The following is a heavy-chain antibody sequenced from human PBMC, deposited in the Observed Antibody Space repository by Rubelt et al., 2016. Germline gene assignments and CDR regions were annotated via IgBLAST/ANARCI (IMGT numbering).Heavy chain of an antibody. J-gene: IGHJ5*02. CDR2: IKQDGSDK. Sequence: EVQLVESGGGLVQPGGSLRLSCAASGFTFSSYWMTWVRQAPGKGLEWVANIKQDGSDKFYVDSVKGRFTISRDNAKNSLYLQSNGLRAEVTAVYYCARAKLRFLEWTYNWFDPWGQGTLVTVSS. V-gene: IGHV3-7*04. CDR1: GFTFSSYW. D-gene: IGHD3-3*01. CDR3: ARAKLRFLEWTYNWFDP.